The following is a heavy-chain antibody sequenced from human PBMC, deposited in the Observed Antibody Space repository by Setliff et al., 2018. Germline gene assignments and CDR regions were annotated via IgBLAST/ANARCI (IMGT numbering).Heavy chain of an antibody. V-gene: IGHV4-59*02. CDR1: GGSVSNHY. CDR2: ISYSGSA. CDR3: ARIITGTADIRDY. J-gene: IGHJ4*02. Sequence: SETLSLTCSVSGGSVSNHYWSWIRQPPRKGLEWVGTISYSGSANYNPSLKGRVSISTDTSKNQFSLKPNSVTAADTAVYYCARIITGTADIRDYWGQGTLVTVSS. D-gene: IGHD2-2*01.